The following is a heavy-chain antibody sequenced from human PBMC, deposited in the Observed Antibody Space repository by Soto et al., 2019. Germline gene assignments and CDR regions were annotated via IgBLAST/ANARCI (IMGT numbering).Heavy chain of an antibody. CDR1: GCKFINAW. V-gene: IGHV3-15*07. Sequence: GVSMRVSWAAAGCKFINAWGSWVRQAPGKGLEWVGRIKSKTDGGTTDYAAPVKGRFTISRDDSKNTLYLQMNSLKTEDTAVYYCTTDPVTMIVVVPSSGWGQGTLVTVSS. J-gene: IGHJ4*02. CDR2: IKSKTDGGTT. D-gene: IGHD3-22*01. CDR3: TTDPVTMIVVVPSSG.